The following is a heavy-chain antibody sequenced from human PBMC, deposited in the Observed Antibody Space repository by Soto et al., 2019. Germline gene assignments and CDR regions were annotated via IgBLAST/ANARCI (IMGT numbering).Heavy chain of an antibody. CDR2: IWYDGSNK. CDR3: ARDKRSWFDP. CDR1: GFTFSSYG. J-gene: IGHJ5*02. V-gene: IGHV3-33*01. Sequence: PAGSLGLSCAAAGFTFSSYGMHWVRQAPGKGMEWVAVIWYDGSNKYYADSVKGRFTISRDNSKNTLYLQMNSLRAEDTAVYYCARDKRSWFDPWGEGTLVTVSS.